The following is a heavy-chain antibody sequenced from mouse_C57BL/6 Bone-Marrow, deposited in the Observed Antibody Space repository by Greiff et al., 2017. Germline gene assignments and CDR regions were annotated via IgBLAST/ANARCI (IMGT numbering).Heavy chain of an antibody. Sequence: EVKLVESGPGLAKPSQTLSLTCSVTGYSITSDYWNWIRKFPGNKLEYMGYISYSGSTYYNPSLNSRISITRDTSKNQYYLQLNSVTTEDTATYYCARSHYYGSSWDYFDYWGQGTTLTVSS. D-gene: IGHD1-1*01. V-gene: IGHV3-8*01. CDR2: ISYSGST. CDR3: ARSHYYGSSWDYFDY. CDR1: GYSITSDY. J-gene: IGHJ2*01.